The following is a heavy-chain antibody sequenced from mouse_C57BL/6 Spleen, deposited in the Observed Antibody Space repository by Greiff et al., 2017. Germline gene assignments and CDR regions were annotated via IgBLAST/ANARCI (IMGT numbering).Heavy chain of an antibody. CDR2: IDPETGGT. Sequence: QVQLQQSGAELVRPGASVTLSCKASCYTFTDYEMHWVKQTPVHGLEWIGAIDPETGGTAYNQKFKGKAILTADKSSSTAYMELRSLTSEDSAVYYCTRIRVGFDYWGQGTTLTVSS. CDR1: CYTFTDYE. D-gene: IGHD1-1*01. CDR3: TRIRVGFDY. V-gene: IGHV1-15*01. J-gene: IGHJ2*01.